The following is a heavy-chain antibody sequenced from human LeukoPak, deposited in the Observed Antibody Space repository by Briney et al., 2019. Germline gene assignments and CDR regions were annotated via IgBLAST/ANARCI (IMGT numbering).Heavy chain of an antibody. J-gene: IGHJ4*02. D-gene: IGHD3-3*01. CDR1: GGTFSSYA. V-gene: IGHV1-69*13. CDR2: IIPIFGTA. CDR3: ARDPLRIFGVAKGYFDY. Sequence: GASVKVSCKASGGTFSSYAISWVRQAPGQGLEWMGGIIPIFGTANYAQKFQGRVTITADESTSTAYMELSSLRSEDTAVYYCARDPLRIFGVAKGYFDYWAREPWSPSPQ.